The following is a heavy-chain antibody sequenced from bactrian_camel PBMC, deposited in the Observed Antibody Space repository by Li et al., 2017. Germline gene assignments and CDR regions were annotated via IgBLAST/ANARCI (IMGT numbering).Heavy chain of an antibody. J-gene: IGHJ4*01. CDR1: AYTYSANC. Sequence: HVQLVESGGGSVQAGGSLRLSCAASAYTYSANCMGWFRQAPGKEREGVATIHHRSGGTYYAGTVKGRFTISRDNANNTVYLQMNSLASDDTALYHCVRGGSSWFNGWGQGTQVTGS. CDR2: IHHRSGGT. V-gene: IGHV3S54*01. CDR3: VRGGSSWFNG. D-gene: IGHD6*01.